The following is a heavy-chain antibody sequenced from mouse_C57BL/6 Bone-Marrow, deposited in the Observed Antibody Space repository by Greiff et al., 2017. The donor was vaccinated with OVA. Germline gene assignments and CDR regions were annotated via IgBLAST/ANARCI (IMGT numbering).Heavy chain of an antibody. D-gene: IGHD2-1*01. V-gene: IGHV3-6*01. CDR3: ARAYGNFPWFAY. CDR2: ISYDGNN. CDR1: GYSITSGYY. J-gene: IGHJ3*01. Sequence: DVQLQESGPGLVKPSQSLSLTCSVTGYSITSGYYWNWIRQFPGNKLEWMGYISYDGNNNYNPSLKNRISITRDTSKNQFFLKLNSVTTEDTATYYCARAYGNFPWFAYWGQGTLVTVSA.